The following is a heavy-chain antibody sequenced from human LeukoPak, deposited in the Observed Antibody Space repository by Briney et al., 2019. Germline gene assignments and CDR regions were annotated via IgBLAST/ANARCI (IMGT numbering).Heavy chain of an antibody. D-gene: IGHD3-10*01. V-gene: IGHV4-59*11. J-gene: IGHJ4*02. CDR3: ARHQYDSGIDHTN. CDR2: VFNSGGT. Sequence: SETLSLTCTVSDASISTHHWSWIRQPPGKGLEWIGDVFNSGGTSYNPSLKSRVTISVDTSKNQFSLSLNSVTAADTAVYYCARHQYDSGIDHTNWGQGTLVTVSS. CDR1: DASISTHH.